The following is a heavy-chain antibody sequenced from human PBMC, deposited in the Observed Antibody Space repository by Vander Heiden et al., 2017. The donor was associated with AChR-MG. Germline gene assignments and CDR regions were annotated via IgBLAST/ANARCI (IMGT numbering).Heavy chain of an antibody. CDR3: ATVSATMSRIWYFDL. Sequence: EVQLVLSGAEVKKPGATVKITCKVSGYTFTDYYGHWVQQAPGKGLEWVGLVDPEDDETIYAEKFQGRVTITADTSIDTAYMDLSSLRSEDTALYYCATVSATMSRIWYFDLWGRGTLVTVSS. V-gene: IGHV1-69-2*01. CDR1: GYTFTDYY. D-gene: IGHD2-15*01. CDR2: VDPEDDET. J-gene: IGHJ2*01.